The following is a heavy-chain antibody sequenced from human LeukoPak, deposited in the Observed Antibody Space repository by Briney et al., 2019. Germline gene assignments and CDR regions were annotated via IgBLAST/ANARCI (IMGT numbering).Heavy chain of an antibody. J-gene: IGHJ4*02. CDR1: GVSISSSSYY. V-gene: IGHV4-39*01. D-gene: IGHD6-19*01. CDR3: ARHELPGMAVSAGFDY. CDR2: IYYSGST. Sequence: SETLSLTCTVSGVSISSSSYYWGWIRQPPGKGLEWIGSIYYSGSTYYNPSLKSRVTISVDTSKNQFSLKQSSVTAADTAFYYCARHELPGMAVSAGFDYWGQGPLVTVSS.